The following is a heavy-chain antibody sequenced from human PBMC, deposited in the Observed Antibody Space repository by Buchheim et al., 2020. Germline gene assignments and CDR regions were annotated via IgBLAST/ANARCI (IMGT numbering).Heavy chain of an antibody. CDR2: ISYDGSNK. CDR1: GFTFSSYG. CDR3: AKDAPSVAVADYYYGMDV. Sequence: QVQLVESGGGVVQPGRSLRLSCAASGFTFSSYGMHWVRQAPGKGLEWVAVISYDGSNKYYADSVKGRFTISRDNSKNTLYLQMNSLRAEDTAVYYCAKDAPSVAVADYYYGMDVWGQGTT. D-gene: IGHD6-19*01. V-gene: IGHV3-30*18. J-gene: IGHJ6*02.